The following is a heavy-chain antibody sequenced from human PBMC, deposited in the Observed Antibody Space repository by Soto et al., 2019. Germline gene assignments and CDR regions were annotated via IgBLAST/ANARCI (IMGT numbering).Heavy chain of an antibody. Sequence: GGFLRLSCAASGFTFSSYSMNWVRKAPGKGLEWVSYISSSSSPIYYADSVKGRFTISRDNAKNSLYLQMNSLRSDDTAVYYCARCWTWGQVVAAAFDIWGQGTMVTVSS. CDR1: GFTFSSYS. D-gene: IGHD2-15*01. CDR3: ARCWTWGQVVAAAFDI. J-gene: IGHJ3*02. V-gene: IGHV3-48*01. CDR2: ISSSSSPI.